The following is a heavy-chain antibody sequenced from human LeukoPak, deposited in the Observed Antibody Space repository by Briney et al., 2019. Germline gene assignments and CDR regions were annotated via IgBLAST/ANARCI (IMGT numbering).Heavy chain of an antibody. Sequence: SETLSLTCAVSGGSISSGGYSWSWIRQPPGKGLEWIGYIYHSGSTYYNPSLKSRVTISVDRSKNQFSLKLSSVTAADTAVYYCARAQRHDAFDIWGQGTMVTVSS. CDR1: GGSISSGGYS. J-gene: IGHJ3*02. D-gene: IGHD6-25*01. V-gene: IGHV4-30-2*01. CDR3: ARAQRHDAFDI. CDR2: IYHSGST.